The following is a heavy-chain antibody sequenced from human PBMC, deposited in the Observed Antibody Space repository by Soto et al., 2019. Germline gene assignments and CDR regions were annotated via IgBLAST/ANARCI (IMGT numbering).Heavy chain of an antibody. Sequence: PGGSLRLSCAASGFTFSSYGMHWVRQSPGKGLEWVAVIWYDGSNKYYADSVKGRFTISRDNSKNTLYLQMNSLRAEDTAVYYCARGPLWFGEFVTEYYFDYWGQGPLVTVSS. CDR2: IWYDGSNK. CDR1: GFTFSSYG. D-gene: IGHD3-10*01. V-gene: IGHV3-33*01. J-gene: IGHJ4*02. CDR3: ARGPLWFGEFVTEYYFDY.